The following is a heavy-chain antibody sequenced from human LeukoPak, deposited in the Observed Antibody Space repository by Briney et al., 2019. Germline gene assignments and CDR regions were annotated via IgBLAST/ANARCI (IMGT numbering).Heavy chain of an antibody. Sequence: SETLSLTCTVSGGSISSYYWSWIRQPPGKGLEWIGYIYYSGSTNYNPSLKSRVTISVDTSKNQFSLKLSSVTAADTAVYYCARVDYGDYSKDFDYWGQGTLVTVSS. CDR2: IYYSGST. V-gene: IGHV4-59*12. J-gene: IGHJ4*02. CDR3: ARVDYGDYSKDFDY. D-gene: IGHD4-17*01. CDR1: GGSISSYY.